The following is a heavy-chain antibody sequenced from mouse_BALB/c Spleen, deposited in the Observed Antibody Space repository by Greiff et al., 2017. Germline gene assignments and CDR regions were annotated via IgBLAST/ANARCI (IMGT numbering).Heavy chain of an antibody. CDR3: TTPAWFAY. V-gene: IGHV1-69*02. Sequence: QVQLQQPGAELVRPGASVKLSCKASGYTFTSYWINWVKQRPGQGLEWIGNIYPSDSYTNYNQKFKDKATLTVDKSSSTAYMQLSSPTSEDSAVYYCTTPAWFAYWGQGTLVTVSA. J-gene: IGHJ3*01. CDR1: GYTFTSYW. CDR2: IYPSDSYT.